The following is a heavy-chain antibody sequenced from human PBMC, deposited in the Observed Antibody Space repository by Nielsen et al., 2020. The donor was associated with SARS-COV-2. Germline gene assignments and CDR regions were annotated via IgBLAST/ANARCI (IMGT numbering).Heavy chain of an antibody. Sequence: SETLSLTCTVSGGSISSSRYYWGWIRQPPGKGLEWIGSIYYSGSTSYNPSLKSRVTISVDTSKNQFSLKLSSVTAADTAVYYCARPTMSYCGGDCSDYWGQGTLVTVSS. CDR3: ARPTMSYCGGDCSDY. CDR2: IYYSGST. D-gene: IGHD2-21*01. CDR1: GGSISSSRYY. V-gene: IGHV4-39*07. J-gene: IGHJ4*02.